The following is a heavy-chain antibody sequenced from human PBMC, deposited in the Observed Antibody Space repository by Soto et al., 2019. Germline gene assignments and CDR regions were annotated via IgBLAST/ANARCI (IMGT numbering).Heavy chain of an antibody. V-gene: IGHV3-15*01. D-gene: IGHD4-17*01. CDR2: IKSKTDGGTT. CDR1: GFTFSNAW. Sequence: GGSLRLSCAASGFTFSNAWMSWVRQAPGKGLEWVGRIKSKTDGGTTDYAAPVKGRFTISRDDSKNTLYLQMNSLKTEDTAVYYCTTGIDYGDYGNYYYYMDVWGKGTTVTVSS. J-gene: IGHJ6*03. CDR3: TTGIDYGDYGNYYYYMDV.